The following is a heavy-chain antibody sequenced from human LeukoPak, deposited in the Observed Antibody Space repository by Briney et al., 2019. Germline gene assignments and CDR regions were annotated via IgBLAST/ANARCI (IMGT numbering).Heavy chain of an antibody. Sequence: GGSLRLSCAGTGFTFSNYGMIWARQALGKGLEWVSAIGASGGTTYYADSVRGRLTISRDNSRNTMYLQMNNLRAEDTALYYCAKLVDSASTYWGQGTLVTVSS. CDR2: IGASGGTT. CDR1: GFTFSNYG. CDR3: AKLVDSASTY. D-gene: IGHD6-6*01. V-gene: IGHV3-23*01. J-gene: IGHJ4*02.